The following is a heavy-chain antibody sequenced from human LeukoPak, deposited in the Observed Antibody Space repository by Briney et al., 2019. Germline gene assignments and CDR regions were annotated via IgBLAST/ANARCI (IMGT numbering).Heavy chain of an antibody. D-gene: IGHD3-10*01. CDR1: GDSISSTSYY. CDR2: IYNSGTT. CDR3: ASRVYGLGSFNY. Sequence: PSETLSLTCTVSGDSISSTSYYWDWIRQPPRKGLEWIGSIYNSGTTYYNPSLKSRVTISVDTSKNQFSLKVSSVTAADTAVYYCASRVYGLGSFNYWGQGTLVTVSS. J-gene: IGHJ4*01. V-gene: IGHV4-39*01.